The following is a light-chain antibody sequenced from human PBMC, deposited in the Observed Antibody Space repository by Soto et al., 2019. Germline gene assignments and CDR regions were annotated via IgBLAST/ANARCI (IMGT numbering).Light chain of an antibody. CDR3: QQYGSSQFT. CDR2: GAS. Sequence: EIVLTQSPGTLSLSPGERATLSCRASQSVSTSYLAWYQQKPGQAPRLLIYGASSRATGIPGRFSGSGSGTAFTLTISKLDPEDFAVYYCQQYGSSQFTFGPGTKVDIK. CDR1: QSVSTSY. V-gene: IGKV3-20*01. J-gene: IGKJ3*01.